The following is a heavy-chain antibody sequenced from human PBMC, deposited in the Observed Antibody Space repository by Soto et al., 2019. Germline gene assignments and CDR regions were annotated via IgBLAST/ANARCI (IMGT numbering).Heavy chain of an antibody. CDR2: ISFDGANK. V-gene: IGHV3-30*09. CDR1: GFTFSNFA. Sequence: GGSLRLSGAVSGFTFSNFALHWVRQAPGKGLEWVEVISFDGANKYYADSVKGRFALSRDNSKNTVFLQMNSLRRDDTAIYYCARSTLVTTRYFQHCGQGTQLTFSS. D-gene: IGHD4-4*01. CDR3: ARSTLVTTRYFQH. J-gene: IGHJ1*01.